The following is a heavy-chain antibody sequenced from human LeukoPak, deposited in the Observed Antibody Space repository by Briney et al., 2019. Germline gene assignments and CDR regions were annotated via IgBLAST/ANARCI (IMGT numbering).Heavy chain of an antibody. Sequence: GGSLTLSCAASGFTFSSYSMHWVRQAPGKGLEWVAVISYDGSNKYYADSVKGRFTISRDNSKNTLYLQMNSLRAEDTAVYYCPSSSSLYYYMDVWGKGTTVTVSS. CDR1: GFTFSSYS. J-gene: IGHJ6*03. V-gene: IGHV3-30*03. D-gene: IGHD2-2*01. CDR3: PSSSSLYYYMDV. CDR2: ISYDGSNK.